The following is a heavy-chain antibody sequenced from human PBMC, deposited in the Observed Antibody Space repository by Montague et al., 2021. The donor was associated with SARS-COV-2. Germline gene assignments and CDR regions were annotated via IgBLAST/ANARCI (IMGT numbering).Heavy chain of an antibody. CDR2: INHGGST. Sequence: SETLSLTYAVYGGSLSGYYWNWIRQPPGKGLEWIGEINHGGSTKYSPSLKSRLTISADTSKNQFSLKLTSVAAADTAVYYCARLRDGVVPSPILGVGPYYSYYYMDVWGKGTTVTVSS. V-gene: IGHV4-34*01. D-gene: IGHD3-10*01. J-gene: IGHJ6*03. CDR3: ARLRDGVVPSPILGVGPYYSYYYMDV. CDR1: GGSLSGYY.